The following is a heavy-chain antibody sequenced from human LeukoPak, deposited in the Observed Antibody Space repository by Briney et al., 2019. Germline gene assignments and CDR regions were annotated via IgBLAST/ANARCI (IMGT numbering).Heavy chain of an antibody. CDR1: GFTFSSYW. V-gene: IGHV3-74*01. J-gene: IGHJ3*02. CDR3: ARVTSSGFYDAFDI. Sequence: QPGGSLRLSCAASGFTFSSYWMHWVRQAPGKGPVWVSRINSDGSSTSYADSVKGRFTISRDNAKNTLYLQMNSLRAEDTAVYYCARVTSSGFYDAFDIWGQGTMVTVSS. CDR2: INSDGSST. D-gene: IGHD6-19*01.